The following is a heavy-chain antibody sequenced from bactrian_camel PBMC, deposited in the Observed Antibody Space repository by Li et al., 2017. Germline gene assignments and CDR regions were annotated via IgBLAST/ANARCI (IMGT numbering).Heavy chain of an antibody. CDR3: ASAAYNSNWSRLEKRYYKY. V-gene: IGHV3S55*01. CDR2: IDSDGGT. D-gene: IGHD6*01. J-gene: IGHJ4*01. Sequence: HVQLVESGGGSVQAGGSLRLSCAASGYTYSSFRMGWFRQAPGKEREGVASIDSDGGTIYTDSVKGRFTISRDNAKYTLYLQMNSLKPEDSAMYYCASAAYNSNWSRLEKRYYKYWGQGTQVTVS. CDR1: GYTYSSFR.